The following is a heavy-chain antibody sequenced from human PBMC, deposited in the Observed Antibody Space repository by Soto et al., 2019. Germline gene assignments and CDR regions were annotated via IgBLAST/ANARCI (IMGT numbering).Heavy chain of an antibody. CDR1: GYSFTSYW. CDR2: IYPGDSDT. CDR3: ARSNYDFWSGSPGGYYMDA. D-gene: IGHD3-3*01. Sequence: GESLKISCKGSGYSFTSYWIGWVRQMPGKGLEWMGIIYPGDSDTRYSPSFQGQVTISADKSISTAYLQWSSLKASDTAMYYCARSNYDFWSGSPGGYYMDAWGKGTTVTVSS. J-gene: IGHJ6*03. V-gene: IGHV5-51*01.